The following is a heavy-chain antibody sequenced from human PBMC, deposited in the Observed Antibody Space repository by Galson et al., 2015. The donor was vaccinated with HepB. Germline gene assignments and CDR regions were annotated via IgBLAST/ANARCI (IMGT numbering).Heavy chain of an antibody. CDR3: ARGPSGSHGGDNAFDI. CDR1: GFTFSSYD. D-gene: IGHD1-26*01. Sequence: SLRLSCAASGFTFSSYDMHWVRQATGKGLEWVSAIGTAGDTYYPGSVKGRFTISRENAKNSLYLQMNSLRAGDTAVYYCARGPSGSHGGDNAFDIWGQGTMVTVSS. CDR2: IGTAGDT. V-gene: IGHV3-13*01. J-gene: IGHJ3*02.